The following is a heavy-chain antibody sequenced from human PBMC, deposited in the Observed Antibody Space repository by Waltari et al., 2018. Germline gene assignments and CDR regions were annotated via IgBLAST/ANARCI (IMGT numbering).Heavy chain of an antibody. CDR3: AREIRGTGYFPDAFDI. J-gene: IGHJ3*02. D-gene: IGHD3-9*01. CDR1: EFTFSSYS. V-gene: IGHV3-48*01. Sequence: EVQLVESGGGSVQPGGSLRLSCAASEFTFSSYSMNWVRQAPGQGLEWVAYISNSRTTIYYADSLKGRFTISRDNDQNSLYLQMNSLRAEDTAVYYCAREIRGTGYFPDAFDIWGQGTMVTVYS. CDR2: ISNSRTTI.